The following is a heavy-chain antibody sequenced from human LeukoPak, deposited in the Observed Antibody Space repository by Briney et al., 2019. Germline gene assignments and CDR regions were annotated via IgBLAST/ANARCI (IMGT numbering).Heavy chain of an antibody. V-gene: IGHV4-34*01. D-gene: IGHD2-2*01. CDR3: ARASNYYYYGMDV. Sequence: SSETLSLTRAVYGGSFSGYYWSWIRQPPGKGLEWIGEINHSGSTNYNPSLKSRVTISVDTSKNQFSLKLSSVTAADTAVYYCARASNYYYYGMDVWGQGTTVTVSS. J-gene: IGHJ6*02. CDR2: INHSGST. CDR1: GGSFSGYY.